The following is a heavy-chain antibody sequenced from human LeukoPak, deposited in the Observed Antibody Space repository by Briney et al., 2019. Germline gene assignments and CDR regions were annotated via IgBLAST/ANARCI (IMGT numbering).Heavy chain of an antibody. V-gene: IGHV3-30*02. CDR3: AKSDDSGSYYPIDY. D-gene: IGHD3-10*01. Sequence: GGSLRLSCAASGLTFSSYGMHWVRQAPGKGLERVAFIRYDGSNKYYADSVRGRFTTSRDHSKMTLYLQMNSLRAEDTAVYSWAKSDDSGSYYPIDYWGQGTLVTVS. J-gene: IGHJ4*02. CDR2: IRYDGSNK. CDR1: GLTFSSYG.